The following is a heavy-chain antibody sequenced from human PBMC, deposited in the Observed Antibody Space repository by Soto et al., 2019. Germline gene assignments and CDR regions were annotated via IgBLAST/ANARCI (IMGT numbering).Heavy chain of an antibody. V-gene: IGHV4-4*02. Sequence: SETLSLTCAVSGGSISSSNWWSWVRQPPGKGLEWIGEIYHSGSTKYNPSLKSRVTISVDKSKNQFSLKLSSVTAADTAVYYCASVRGGYYYGMDVWGQGTTVTVSS. CDR1: GGSISSSNW. J-gene: IGHJ6*02. CDR2: IYHSGST. D-gene: IGHD3-10*02. CDR3: ASVRGGYYYGMDV.